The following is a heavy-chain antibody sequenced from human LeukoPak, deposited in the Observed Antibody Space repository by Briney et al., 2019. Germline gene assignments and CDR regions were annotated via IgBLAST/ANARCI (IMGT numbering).Heavy chain of an antibody. CDR3: ATSGYNYVLGAFLYFDY. Sequence: PSETLSLTCAVYGGSFSGYYWSWIRQPPGKGLEWIGEINHSGSTNYNPSLKSRVTISVDTSKNQFSLKLSSVTAADTAVDYCATSGYNYVLGAFLYFDYWGQGTLVTVSS. CDR2: INHSGST. D-gene: IGHD5-24*01. J-gene: IGHJ4*02. V-gene: IGHV4-34*01. CDR1: GGSFSGYY.